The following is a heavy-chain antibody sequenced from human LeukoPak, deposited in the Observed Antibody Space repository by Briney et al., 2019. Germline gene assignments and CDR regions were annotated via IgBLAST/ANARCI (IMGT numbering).Heavy chain of an antibody. CDR2: ISGSGGST. CDR1: GFTFSSYG. Sequence: GRSLRLSCAASGFTFSSYGMHWVRQAPGKGLEWVSGISGSGGSTYYADSVKGRFTISRDNSKNTLYLRMNSLRAEDTAVYYCAKGYCRGISCYSDYWGQGTLVTVSS. D-gene: IGHD2-2*02. J-gene: IGHJ4*02. V-gene: IGHV3-23*01. CDR3: AKGYCRGISCYSDY.